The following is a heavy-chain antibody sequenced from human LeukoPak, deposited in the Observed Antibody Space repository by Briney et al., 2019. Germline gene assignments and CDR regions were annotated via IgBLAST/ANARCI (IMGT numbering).Heavy chain of an antibody. D-gene: IGHD4-17*01. CDR2: ISTTGSTI. CDR3: AREPKLRYGDYPSYFDS. J-gene: IGHJ4*02. Sequence: PGGSLRFSCSASGFTFGDFDMNWVRQAPGKGLEWISYISTTGSTIFYADSVKGRFTISRDNAKISLFLQMNSLRDEDTAVYYCAREPKLRYGDYPSYFDSWGQGTLVTVSS. V-gene: IGHV3-48*02. CDR1: GFTFGDFD.